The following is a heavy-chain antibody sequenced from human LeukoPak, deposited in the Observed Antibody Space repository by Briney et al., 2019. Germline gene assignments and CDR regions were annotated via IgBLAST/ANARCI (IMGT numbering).Heavy chain of an antibody. D-gene: IGHD6-13*01. CDR1: GFTFSNSW. CDR2: IKEDGSET. Sequence: GGSLRLSCAASGFTFSNSWMTWVRQTPGKGLERVANIKEDGSETYYVESVRGRFSISRDNGKNSMYLEMNSLRAEDTADYYCLGSNIAAVWGQGTLVTVSS. CDR3: LGSNIAAV. V-gene: IGHV3-7*01. J-gene: IGHJ4*02.